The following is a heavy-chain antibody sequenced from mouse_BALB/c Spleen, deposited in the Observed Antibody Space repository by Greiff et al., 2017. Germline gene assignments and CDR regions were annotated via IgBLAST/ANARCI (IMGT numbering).Heavy chain of an antibody. V-gene: IGHV7-3*02. CDR2: IRNKANGYTT. CDR1: GFTFTDYY. Sequence: EVKVVESGGGLVQPGGSLRLSCATSGFTFTDYYMSWVRQPPGKALEWLGFIRNKANGYTTEYSASVKGRFTISRDNSQSILYLQMNTLRAEDSATYYCARDEAYWGQGTLVTVSA. CDR3: ARDEAY. J-gene: IGHJ3*01.